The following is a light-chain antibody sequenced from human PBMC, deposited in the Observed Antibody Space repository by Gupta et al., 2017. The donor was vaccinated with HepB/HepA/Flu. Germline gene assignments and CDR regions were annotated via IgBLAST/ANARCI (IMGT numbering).Light chain of an antibody. J-gene: IGKJ1*01. CDR2: GAS. V-gene: IGKV3-15*01. Sequence: EIVMTHSPATLSVSPGERASLSCRASQSVSSNLAWYQQKPGQAPRLLIYGASTRATGIPARFSGSGSGTEFTLTISSLQSEDFAVYYCQQYNNWPRTFGQGTKVESK. CDR3: QQYNNWPRT. CDR1: QSVSSN.